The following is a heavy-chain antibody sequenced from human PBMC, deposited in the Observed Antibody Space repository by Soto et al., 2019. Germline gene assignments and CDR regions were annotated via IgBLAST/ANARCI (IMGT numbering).Heavy chain of an antibody. D-gene: IGHD3-16*01. J-gene: IGHJ4*02. V-gene: IGHV3-30*18. CDR3: AKGSVSWTFYTPVAF. Sequence: QVQLVESGGGVVQPGGSLRLSCQASGFNFDNYGMHWVRQAPGKGLEWVAVITYDGSFQYYADSVKGRFTISRDNSKNTLSIHLNTLNPEDTAAYHCAKGSVSWTFYTPVAFWGQGTLVSVSS. CDR1: GFNFDNYG. CDR2: ITYDGSFQ.